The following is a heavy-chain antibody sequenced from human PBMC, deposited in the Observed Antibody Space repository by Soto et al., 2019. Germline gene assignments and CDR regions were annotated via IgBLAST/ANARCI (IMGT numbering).Heavy chain of an antibody. CDR2: IKSKTDGRTT. CDR3: TTGRPVRDSGYDYPADYYYGMDV. D-gene: IGHD5-12*01. Sequence: GGSLRLSCAASGFTFSNAWMNWVRQAPGKGLEWDGRIKSKTDGRTTDYAAPVKGRFTISRDDSKNTLYLQMNSLKTEDTAVYYCTTGRPVRDSGYDYPADYYYGMDVWGQGTTVTVSS. CDR1: GFTFSNAW. J-gene: IGHJ6*02. V-gene: IGHV3-15*07.